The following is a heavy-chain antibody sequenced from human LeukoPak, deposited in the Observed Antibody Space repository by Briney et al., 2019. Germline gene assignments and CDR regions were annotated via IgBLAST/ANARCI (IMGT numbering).Heavy chain of an antibody. D-gene: IGHD6-6*01. CDR1: GFTFSNYA. J-gene: IGHJ4*02. CDR2: IIGSGGDT. V-gene: IGHV3-23*01. CDR3: AKTDQPSSRFDLFDY. Sequence: GGSLRLSCAASGFTFSNYAMNWVRQAPGKGLEWVSGIIGSGGDTYSADSVKGRFTISRDNSRNTLYLQMNSLRAEDTAVYYCAKTDQPSSRFDLFDYWGQGILVTVSS.